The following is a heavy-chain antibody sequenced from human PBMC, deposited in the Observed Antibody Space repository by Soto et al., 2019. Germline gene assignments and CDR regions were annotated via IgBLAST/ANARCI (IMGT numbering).Heavy chain of an antibody. D-gene: IGHD6-6*01. V-gene: IGHV3-23*01. CDR1: GFTFSSYA. J-gene: IGHJ4*02. CDR3: AKQVRDGTSSPYIFDY. Sequence: GGSLRLSCAASGFTFSSYAMSWVRQAPGKGLEWVSAISGSGGSTYYADSVKGRFTISRDNSKNTLYLQMNSLRAEDTAVYYCAKQVRDGTSSPYIFDYWGRGTLVTVSS. CDR2: ISGSGGST.